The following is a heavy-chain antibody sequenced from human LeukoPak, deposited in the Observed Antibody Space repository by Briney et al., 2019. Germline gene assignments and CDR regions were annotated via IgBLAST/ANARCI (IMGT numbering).Heavy chain of an antibody. CDR3: ARGFLGGTDQYFDS. D-gene: IGHD6-19*01. CDR2: IGGGGPTT. Sequence: GGSLRLSCAASGFTFSTYAMNWVRQAPAKGLEWVSTIGGGGPTTDYADSVKDRFTISRDNSRNTLYLQMNSLRAEDTAVYFCARGFLGGTDQYFDSWGQGTLVTVSS. CDR1: GFTFSTYA. J-gene: IGHJ4*02. V-gene: IGHV3-23*01.